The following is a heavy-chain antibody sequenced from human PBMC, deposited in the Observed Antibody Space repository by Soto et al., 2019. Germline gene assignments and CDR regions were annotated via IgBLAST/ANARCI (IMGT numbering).Heavy chain of an antibody. CDR3: VRARATDSRPDY. D-gene: IGHD3-22*01. J-gene: IGHJ4*02. CDR1: GFTFSLYS. V-gene: IGHV3-21*01. Sequence: PVGSLRLSCAASGFTFSLYSMIWVRQAPGKGLEWVPSISSSSSYIYYADSMKGRFTLSRDNAQNSLYLQMNSLRVDDTAVYYCVRARATDSRPDYWGQGTLVTVSS. CDR2: ISSSSSYI.